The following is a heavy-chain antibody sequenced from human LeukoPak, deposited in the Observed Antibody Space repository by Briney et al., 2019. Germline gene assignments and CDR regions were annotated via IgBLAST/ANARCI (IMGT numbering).Heavy chain of an antibody. Sequence: SETLSLTCTVSGGSISSYYWSWIRQPAGKGLEWIGYIYYSGSTNYNPSLKSRVTISVDTSKNQFSLKLSSVTAADTAVYYCARDPGSSWPVWFDPWGQGTLVTVSS. CDR2: IYYSGST. J-gene: IGHJ5*02. V-gene: IGHV4-59*01. CDR1: GGSISSYY. CDR3: ARDPGSSWPVWFDP. D-gene: IGHD6-13*01.